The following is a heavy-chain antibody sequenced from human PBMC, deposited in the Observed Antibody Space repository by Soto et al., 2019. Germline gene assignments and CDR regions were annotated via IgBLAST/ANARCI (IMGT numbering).Heavy chain of an antibody. CDR1: GYSISSGYY. CDR2: IYHSGST. J-gene: IGHJ6*02. V-gene: IGHV4-38-2*01. CDR3: ARGGSGSYRYYYYGMDV. D-gene: IGHD3-10*01. Sequence: SETLSLTXAVSGYSISSGYYWGWIRQPPGKGLEWIGSIYHSGSTYYNPSLKSRVTISVDTSKNQFSLKLSSVTAADTAVYYCARGGSGSYRYYYYGMDVWGQGTTVTVSS.